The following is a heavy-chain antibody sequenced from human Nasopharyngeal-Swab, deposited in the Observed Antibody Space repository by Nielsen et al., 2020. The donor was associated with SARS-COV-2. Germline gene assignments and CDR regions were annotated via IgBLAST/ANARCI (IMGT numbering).Heavy chain of an antibody. CDR2: IAHDASNE. Sequence: EGSLRLYCAASGFTISCFGVHWVRHAPGKGLEWVACIAHDASNEYYGDSVKGRFSISRDSSKNTLYLQMDSLRGEDTAVYYCARDAPAHYGAFYWGRGTLVTVSS. CDR1: GFTISCFG. CDR3: ARDAPAHYGAFY. J-gene: IGHJ4*02. D-gene: IGHD4-17*01. V-gene: IGHV3-30*03.